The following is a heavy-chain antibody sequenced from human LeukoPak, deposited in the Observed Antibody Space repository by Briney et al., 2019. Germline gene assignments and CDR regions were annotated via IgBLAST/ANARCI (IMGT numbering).Heavy chain of an antibody. CDR2: INPSGGST. D-gene: IGHD2-2*02. CDR1: GYTFTSYY. CDR3: ARDQTDCSRTSCYNVHYGMDV. Sequence: ASVKVSCKASGYTFTSYYMHWVRQAPGQGLEWMGIINPSGGSTSYAQKFQGRVTMTGDTSTNTVYMELSSLRSEDTAVYYCARDQTDCSRTSCYNVHYGMDVWGQGTTVTVSS. J-gene: IGHJ6*02. V-gene: IGHV1-46*01.